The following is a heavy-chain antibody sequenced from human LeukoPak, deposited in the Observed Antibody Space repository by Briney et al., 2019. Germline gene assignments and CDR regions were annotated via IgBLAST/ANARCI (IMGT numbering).Heavy chain of an antibody. Sequence: SSETLSLTCTVSGGSISSGSYYWSWIRQPAGKGLEWIGRIYTSGSTNYNPSLKSRVTISVDTSKNQFSLKLSSVTAADTAVYYCARESRYYSILTGPVYFDYWGQGTLVTVSS. J-gene: IGHJ4*02. V-gene: IGHV4-61*02. CDR3: ARESRYYSILTGPVYFDY. CDR2: IYTSGST. CDR1: GGSISSGSYY. D-gene: IGHD3-9*01.